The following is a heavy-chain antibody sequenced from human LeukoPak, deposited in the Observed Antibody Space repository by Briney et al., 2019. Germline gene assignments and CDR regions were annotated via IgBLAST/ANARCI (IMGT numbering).Heavy chain of an antibody. V-gene: IGHV4-4*07. CDR1: GGSISSYY. CDR2: IYTSGST. J-gene: IGHJ3*02. D-gene: IGHD3-3*01. CDR3: ARDLGVVTTNDAFDI. Sequence: SETLSLTCAVSGGSISSYYWSWIRQPAGKGLEWIGRIYTSGSTNYNPSLKSRVTMSVDTSKNQFSLKLSSVTAADTAVYYCARDLGVVTTNDAFDIWGQGTMVTVSS.